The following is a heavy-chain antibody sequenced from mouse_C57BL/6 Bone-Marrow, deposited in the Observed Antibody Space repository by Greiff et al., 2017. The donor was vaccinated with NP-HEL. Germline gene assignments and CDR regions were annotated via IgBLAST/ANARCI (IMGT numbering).Heavy chain of an antibody. CDR2: LHPSDSDT. J-gene: IGHJ1*03. D-gene: IGHD1-1*01. CDR3: AITTPWYFDV. V-gene: IGHV1-74*01. CDR1: GYTFTSYW. Sequence: VQLQQSGAELVKPGASVKVSCKASGYTFTSYWMHWVKQRPGQGLEWIGRLHPSDSDTNYNQKFKGKDTLTVDKSSSTAYMQLISLTSEDSAVYYCAITTPWYFDVWGTGTTVTVSS.